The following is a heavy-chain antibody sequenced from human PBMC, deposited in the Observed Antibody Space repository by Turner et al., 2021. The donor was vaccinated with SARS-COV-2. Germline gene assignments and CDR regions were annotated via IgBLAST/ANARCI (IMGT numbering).Heavy chain of an antibody. CDR2: IKGDGSVK. V-gene: IGHV3-7*03. CDR3: ARLHTSSWYFDY. J-gene: IGHJ4*02. CDR1: GFTFSNYW. D-gene: IGHD6-13*01. Sequence: EVHLKESGGNLVQPGGSLRLSCAASGFTFSNYWMSWVRQAPGKGLEWVANIKGDGSVKYYVDSVEGRFTISRDNANNSLFLQMNSLRAEDTAVYYCARLHTSSWYFDYWGQGTLVTVSS.